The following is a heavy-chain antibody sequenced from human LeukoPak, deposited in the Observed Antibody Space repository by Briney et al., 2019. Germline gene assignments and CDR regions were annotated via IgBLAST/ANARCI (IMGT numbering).Heavy chain of an antibody. Sequence: TSETLSLTCTVSGGSISSYYWSWIRQPPGKGLEWIGYIYHSGSTNYNPSLKSRVTISVDTSKNQFSLKLNSVTAADTAVYYCAVGQLSYYFDYWGQGTPVTVSS. D-gene: IGHD6-13*01. CDR3: AVGQLSYYFDY. CDR2: IYHSGST. CDR1: GGSISSYY. V-gene: IGHV4-59*01. J-gene: IGHJ4*02.